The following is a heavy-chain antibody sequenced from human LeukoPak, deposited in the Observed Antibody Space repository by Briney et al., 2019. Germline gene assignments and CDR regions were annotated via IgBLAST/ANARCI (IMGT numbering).Heavy chain of an antibody. D-gene: IGHD5-12*01. CDR3: ARHTWQWLPFDD. J-gene: IGHJ4*02. V-gene: IGHV4-4*07. CDR2: IYTSGST. Sequence: SESLSLTCTVSGNSFGDYYWSWIRQPAGKGLEWIGRIYTSGSTTYNPSLKSRVTMSVDTSKSQFSLNLMSVAGADTAVYYCARHTWQWLPFDDWGQGTQVTISS. CDR1: GNSFGDYY.